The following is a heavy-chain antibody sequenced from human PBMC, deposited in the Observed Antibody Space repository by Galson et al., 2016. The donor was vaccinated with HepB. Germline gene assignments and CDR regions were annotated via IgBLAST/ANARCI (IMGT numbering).Heavy chain of an antibody. CDR3: ASRVSKISGGLIRDS. V-gene: IGHV4-34*01. CDR1: GGSFSDHY. J-gene: IGHJ4*02. D-gene: IGHD3-10*01. Sequence: SETLSLTCAVYGGSFSDHYWSWIRQPPGKGLEWIGEVTHGGITNYNPSLKSRVTISVDTSKKQFSLKLTSVTAADTALYYCASRVSKISGGLIRDSWGQGTLVTVSS. CDR2: VTHGGIT.